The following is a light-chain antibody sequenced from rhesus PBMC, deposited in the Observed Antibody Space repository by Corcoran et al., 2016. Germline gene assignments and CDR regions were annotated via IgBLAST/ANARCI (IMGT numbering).Light chain of an antibody. CDR1: QSAGSN. V-gene: IGKV3-42*02. CDR3: QQYNSWNS. CDR2: DAS. Sequence: ETVVTQSPATLSLSPGERVTLSCRASQSAGSNLAWYQQRPGQPPKFLIYDASTRAPGIPDRLSGSGSGTEFTFTISSLDPEDVGVYSCQQYNSWNSFGQGTKVEIK. J-gene: IGKJ2*01.